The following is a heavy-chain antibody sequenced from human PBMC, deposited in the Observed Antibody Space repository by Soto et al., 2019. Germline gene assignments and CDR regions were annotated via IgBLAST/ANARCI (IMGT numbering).Heavy chain of an antibody. Sequence: PGGSLRLSCAASGFTFSDYYMSWIRQAPGKGLEWVSYISSSGTTIYYADSMKGRFTISRDNAKNSLYLQMTSLRADDTAVYYCARPGGSGGHDPFDYWGRGTLVTVSS. CDR3: ARPGGSGGHDPFDY. V-gene: IGHV3-11*01. J-gene: IGHJ4*02. CDR2: ISSSGTTI. CDR1: GFTFSDYY. D-gene: IGHD2-8*02.